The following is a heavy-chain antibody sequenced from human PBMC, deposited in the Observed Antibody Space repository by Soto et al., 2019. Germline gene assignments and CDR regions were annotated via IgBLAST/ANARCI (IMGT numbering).Heavy chain of an antibody. V-gene: IGHV3-30*18. CDR3: AKDQNSPTIYYYYGMDV. CDR2: ISYDGSNK. Sequence: GGSLRLSCAASGFTFSSYGMHWVRQAPGKGLEWVAVISYDGSNKYYADSVKGRFTISRDNSKNTLYLQMNSLRAEDTAVYYCAKDQNSPTIYYYYGMDVWGQGTTVTVSS. CDR1: GFTFSSYG. D-gene: IGHD1-7*01. J-gene: IGHJ6*02.